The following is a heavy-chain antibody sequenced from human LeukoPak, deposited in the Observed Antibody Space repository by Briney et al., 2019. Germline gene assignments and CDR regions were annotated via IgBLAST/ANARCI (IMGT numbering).Heavy chain of an antibody. CDR3: AREEGGNYYYMDV. J-gene: IGHJ6*03. D-gene: IGHD3-16*01. CDR1: GGTFSSYA. V-gene: IGHV1-69*05. CDR2: IIPIFGTA. Sequence: SVKVSCKASGGTFSSYAISWVRQAPGQGLEWMGGIIPIFGTANYAQKFQGRVTITTDESTSTAYMELSSLRSDDTAVYYCAREEGGNYYYMDVWGKGTTVTVSS.